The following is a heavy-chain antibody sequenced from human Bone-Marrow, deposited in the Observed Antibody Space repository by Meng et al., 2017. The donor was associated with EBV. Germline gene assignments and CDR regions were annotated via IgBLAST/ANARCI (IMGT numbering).Heavy chain of an antibody. CDR3: ASESGRGFTPDY. J-gene: IGHJ4*02. V-gene: IGHV1-69*01. CDR1: GGTFSSDA. D-gene: IGHD3-10*01. CDR2: LIPMSGAP. Sequence: QVQLVQSGGEVKKPGSSVKVSCKTSGGTFSSDAISLVRQAPGQGLVWLGGLIPMSGAPYYAQNFQGRVTITADESTSTHYMELSNLRSEDTAMYYCASESGRGFTPDYWGQGTLVTVSS.